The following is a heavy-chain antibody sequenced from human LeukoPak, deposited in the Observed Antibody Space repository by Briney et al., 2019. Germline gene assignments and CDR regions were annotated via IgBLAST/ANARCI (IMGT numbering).Heavy chain of an antibody. CDR2: ISTGGSNM. Sequence: GGSLRLSCAASGFTFSSYEMNWVRQAPGKGLEWVSYISTGGSNMYYADSVKGRFTVSRNNAKNSLYLQMSSQRAEDTAVYYCAREGTNGDVFDYWGQGTLVTVSS. V-gene: IGHV3-48*03. CDR1: GFTFSSYE. D-gene: IGHD2-8*01. J-gene: IGHJ4*02. CDR3: AREGTNGDVFDY.